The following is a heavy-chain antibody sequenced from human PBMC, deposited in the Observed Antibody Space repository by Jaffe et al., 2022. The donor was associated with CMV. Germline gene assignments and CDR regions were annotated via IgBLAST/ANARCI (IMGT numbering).Heavy chain of an antibody. CDR1: DASISSDNW. CDR3: ARSNWGRGAWFDP. CDR2: VFHSGST. D-gene: IGHD7-27*01. J-gene: IGHJ5*02. Sequence: QVQLQESGPGLVKPSGTLILTCDVSDASISSDNWWNWVRQPPGKGLEWIGEVFHSGSTNYNPSLKNRVTMSVDRSKNQFSLKLTSVTAADTAMYFCARSNWGRGAWFDPWGQGALVTVSS. V-gene: IGHV4-4*02.